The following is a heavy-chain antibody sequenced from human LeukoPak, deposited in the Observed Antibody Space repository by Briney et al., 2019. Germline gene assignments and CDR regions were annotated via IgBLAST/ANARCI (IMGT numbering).Heavy chain of an antibody. CDR1: GGCFP. CDR2: SNVANDYR. J-gene: IGHJ4*02. Sequence: AAVPVSCKASGGCFPMHWVRQAARQRPEWRGWSNVANDYRGYSREFLGSVTSNGDTSATTVCMARSSLTSADTAVYYCARKGYFASGSYHFVYWGQGTLVTVSS. D-gene: IGHD3-10*01. CDR3: ARKGYFASGSYHFVY. V-gene: IGHV1-3*01.